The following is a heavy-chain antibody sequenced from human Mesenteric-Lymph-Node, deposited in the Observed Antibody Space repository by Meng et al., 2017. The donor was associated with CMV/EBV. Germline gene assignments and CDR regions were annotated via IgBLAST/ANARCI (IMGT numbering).Heavy chain of an antibody. D-gene: IGHD5-18*01. J-gene: IGHJ4*02. CDR1: GFSFNNFA. Sequence: GESLKISCAASGFSFNNFAINWVRQAPGMGLEWVSTISGSGGATFYADSVRGRFTISRDNSKNTLYLQMNSLRVEDTAVYYCAKDFYSYGPRGSDFWGLGTLVTVSS. CDR3: AKDFYSYGPRGSDF. CDR2: ISGSGGAT. V-gene: IGHV3-23*01.